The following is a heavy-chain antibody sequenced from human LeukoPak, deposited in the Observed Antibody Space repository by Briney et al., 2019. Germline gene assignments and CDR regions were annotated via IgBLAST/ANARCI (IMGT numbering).Heavy chain of an antibody. Sequence: PSETLSLTCAVYCGSFSGYYWSWISQPPGKWLEWIGEINHSGSTNYNPSLKSRVTISVDTSNNQFSLKLSSMTAADTAVYYCARRERITMVRGVMIHNWFDPWGQETLVPVPS. CDR3: ARRERITMVRGVMIHNWFDP. CDR1: CGSFSGYY. CDR2: INHSGST. J-gene: IGHJ5*02. D-gene: IGHD3-10*01. V-gene: IGHV4-34*01.